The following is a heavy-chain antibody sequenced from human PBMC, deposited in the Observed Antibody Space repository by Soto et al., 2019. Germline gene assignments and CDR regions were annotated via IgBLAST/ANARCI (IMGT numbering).Heavy chain of an antibody. J-gene: IGHJ4*02. CDR2: ISWNSGSI. CDR3: AKPGYVGSGTSYNYYFDY. CDR1: GFTFDDYA. D-gene: IGHD3-10*01. V-gene: IGHV3-9*01. Sequence: EVQLVESGGGLVQPGRSLRLSCAASGFTFDDYAMHWVRQAPGKGLEWVSGISWNSGSIGYADSVKGRFTISRDNAKNTLFLQMNSLRAEDTAVYYCAKPGYVGSGTSYNYYFDYWGQGTLVTVSS.